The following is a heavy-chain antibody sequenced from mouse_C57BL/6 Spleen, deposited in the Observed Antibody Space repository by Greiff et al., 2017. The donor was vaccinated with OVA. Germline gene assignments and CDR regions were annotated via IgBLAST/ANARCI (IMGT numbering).Heavy chain of an antibody. Sequence: VQLQQSGTVLARPGASVKMSCKTSGYTFTSYWMHWVKQRPGQGLEWIGAIYPGNSDTSYNQKFKGKAKLTAVTSASTAYMELSSLTNEDSAVDYCTRLITTISFFDYWGQGTTLTVSS. CDR3: TRLITTISFFDY. D-gene: IGHD1-1*01. V-gene: IGHV1-5*01. J-gene: IGHJ2*01. CDR2: IYPGNSDT. CDR1: GYTFTSYW.